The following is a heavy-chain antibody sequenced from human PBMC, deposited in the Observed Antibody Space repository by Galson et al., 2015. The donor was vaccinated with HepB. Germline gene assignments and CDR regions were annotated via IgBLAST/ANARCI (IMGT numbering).Heavy chain of an antibody. CDR1: GGTFSSYA. D-gene: IGHD2-15*01. V-gene: IGHV1-69*13. CDR3: AREKCSGGSYYVGSWFDP. Sequence: SVKVSCKASGGTFSSYAISWVRQAPGQGLEWMGGIIPIFGTANYAQKFQGRVTITADESTSTAYMELSSLRSEDTAVYYCAREKCSGGSYYVGSWFDPWGQGTLVTVSS. CDR2: IIPIFGTA. J-gene: IGHJ5*02.